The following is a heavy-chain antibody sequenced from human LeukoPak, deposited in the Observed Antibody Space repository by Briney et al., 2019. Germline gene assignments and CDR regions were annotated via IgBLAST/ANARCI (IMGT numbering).Heavy chain of an antibody. CDR2: IYHSGST. CDR1: GGSISSGGYY. V-gene: IGHV4-30-2*01. D-gene: IGHD7-27*01. CDR3: ARRGGEGLKAFDI. Sequence: PSETLSLTCTVSGGSISSGGYYWSWIRQPPGKGLEWIGYIYHSGSTYYNPSLKSRVTISVDTSKNQFSLKLSSVTAADTAVYYCARRGGEGLKAFDIWGQGTMVTVSS. J-gene: IGHJ3*02.